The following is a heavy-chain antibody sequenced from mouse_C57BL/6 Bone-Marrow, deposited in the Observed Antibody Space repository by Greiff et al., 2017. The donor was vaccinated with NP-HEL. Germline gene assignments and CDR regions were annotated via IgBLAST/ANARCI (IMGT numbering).Heavy chain of an antibody. CDR3: ARHGNWYVDV. Sequence: EVQGVESGGDLVKPGGSLKLSCAASGFTFSSYGMSWVRQTPDKRLEWVATISSGGSDTYYPDSVKGRFTISRDNAKNTLYQQMSSLKSEDTAMYYCARHGNWYVDVWGSGTTITVSS. CDR2: ISSGGSDT. J-gene: IGHJ1*01. V-gene: IGHV5-6*01. D-gene: IGHD1-1*02. CDR1: GFTFSSYG.